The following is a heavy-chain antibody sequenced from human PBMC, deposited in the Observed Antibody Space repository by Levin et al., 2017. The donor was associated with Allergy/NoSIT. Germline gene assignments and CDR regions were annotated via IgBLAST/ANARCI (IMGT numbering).Heavy chain of an antibody. CDR3: ARGVWLGNSYYFDY. V-gene: IGHV1-8*01. J-gene: IGHJ4*02. D-gene: IGHD6-19*01. CDR2: MNPNSGNT. Sequence: GESLKISCKASGYTFTNYDINWVRQATGQGLEWMGWMNPNSGNTGYAQKFQGRVTMTRNTSISTAYMELSSLRSEDTAVYYCARGVWLGNSYYFDYWGQGTLVTVSS. CDR1: GYTFTNYD.